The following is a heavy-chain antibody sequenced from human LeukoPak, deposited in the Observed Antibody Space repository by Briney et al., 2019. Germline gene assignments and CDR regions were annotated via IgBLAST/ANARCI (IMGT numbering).Heavy chain of an antibody. J-gene: IGHJ4*02. CDR2: MYHSGNS. V-gene: IGHV4-38-2*02. D-gene: IGHD3-9*01. CDR3: ARDVWYDILTGYSAYYFDY. CDR1: GYSISNGYY. Sequence: PSETLSLTCTVSGYSISNGYYWGWIRQPPGKGLEWIGSMYHSGNSYYNPSLKSRVTISVDTSKNQFSLKLSSVTAADTAVYYCARDVWYDILTGYSAYYFDYWGQGTLVTVPS.